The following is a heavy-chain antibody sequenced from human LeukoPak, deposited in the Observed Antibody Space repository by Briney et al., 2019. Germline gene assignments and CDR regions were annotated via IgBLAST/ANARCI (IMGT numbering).Heavy chain of an antibody. CDR2: INWNGGST. Sequence: GGSLRLSCAASGXTFDDYGMSWVRQAPGKGPEWVSGINWNGGSTGYADSVKGRFTISRDNAKNSLYLQMNSLRAEDTALYYCARDYDSSGYSDAFDIWGQGTMVTVSS. J-gene: IGHJ3*02. V-gene: IGHV3-20*04. CDR1: GXTFDDYG. CDR3: ARDYDSSGYSDAFDI. D-gene: IGHD3-22*01.